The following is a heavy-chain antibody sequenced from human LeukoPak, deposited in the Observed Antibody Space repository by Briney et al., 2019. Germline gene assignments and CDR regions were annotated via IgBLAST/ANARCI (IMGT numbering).Heavy chain of an antibody. Sequence: GGSLRLSCAASGFTVSNNYMSWVRQAPGKGLEWVSSISSSSSYIYYADSVKGRFTVSRDNAKNSLYLQMNSLRAEDTAVYYCARDYDILTGYYDPPHFDYWGQGTLVTVSS. J-gene: IGHJ4*02. D-gene: IGHD3-9*01. CDR3: ARDYDILTGYYDPPHFDY. V-gene: IGHV3-21*01. CDR2: ISSSSSYI. CDR1: GFTVSNNY.